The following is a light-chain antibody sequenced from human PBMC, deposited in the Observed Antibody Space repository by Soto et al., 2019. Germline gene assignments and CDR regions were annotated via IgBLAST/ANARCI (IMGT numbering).Light chain of an antibody. CDR1: ESVSSTY. J-gene: IGKJ4*01. V-gene: IGKV3-20*01. CDR2: GAS. Sequence: EIVLTQSPGALSLSPGERATLSCRTSESVSSTYLAWYQQKPGQPPRLLIYGASSRATGIPDTFSGSGSGTDFTLTISSLQPEDFATYYCQQSYSTLTFGGGTKVEIK. CDR3: QQSYSTLT.